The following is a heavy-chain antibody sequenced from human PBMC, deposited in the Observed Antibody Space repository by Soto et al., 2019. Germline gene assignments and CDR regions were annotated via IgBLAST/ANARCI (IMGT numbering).Heavy chain of an antibody. CDR3: ARGVGSGTYYNQYNWFDP. CDR2: INTYNGNT. V-gene: IGHV1-18*01. J-gene: IGHJ5*02. Sequence: QVQLVQSGAEVKKPGASVKVSCKASGYTFTNYGISWVRQAPGQGLEWMGWINTYNGNTNHAQKLQGRVTMTTDTSPSTAYMELRSLRSDDKAVYYCARGVGSGTYYNQYNWFDPWGQGTLVTVSS. D-gene: IGHD3-10*01. CDR1: GYTFTNYG.